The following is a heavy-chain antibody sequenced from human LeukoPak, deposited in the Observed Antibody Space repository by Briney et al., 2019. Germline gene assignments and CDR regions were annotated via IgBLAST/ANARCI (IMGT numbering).Heavy chain of an antibody. D-gene: IGHD4/OR15-4a*01. J-gene: IGHJ4*02. Sequence: GRSLRLSCSASGFTFSTSALHWVRQAPGKGLEHVSSISTNGGSTYYADSVKGRFTISRDNSRNTLFLQMSSLRAEDTAVYYCVRDLTWGQGTLVTVSS. CDR2: ISTNGGST. CDR1: GFTFSTSA. CDR3: VRDLT. V-gene: IGHV3-64D*08.